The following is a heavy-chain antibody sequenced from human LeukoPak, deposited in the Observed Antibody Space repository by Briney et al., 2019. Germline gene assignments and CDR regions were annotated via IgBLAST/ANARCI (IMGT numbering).Heavy chain of an antibody. CDR2: INPNSGGT. CDR3: ARVSSSSWYALDY. Sequence: ASVKVSCKASGYTFTDYYMHWVRQAPGQGLEWMGWINPNSGGTNYAEKFQGRVTITRDTSISTAYMELSRLRSDDTAVYYCARVSSSSWYALDYWGQGTLVTVSS. CDR1: GYTFTDYY. D-gene: IGHD6-13*01. J-gene: IGHJ4*02. V-gene: IGHV1-2*02.